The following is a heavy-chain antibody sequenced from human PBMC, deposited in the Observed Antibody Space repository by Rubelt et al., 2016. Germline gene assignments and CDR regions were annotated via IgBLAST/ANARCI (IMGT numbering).Heavy chain of an antibody. CDR2: ISYSGDTI. CDR1: GFTFSSYA. V-gene: IGHV3-48*01. D-gene: IGHD6-19*01. Sequence: EVQLLESGGGLVQPGGSLRLSCAASGFTFSSYAMNWVRQAPGKGLEWLSYISYSGDTIYHADSVRGRFTISRAKTKNALYLQMNSLRAEDTALYYCAKDLYSSGRRGYFDYWGQGTLVTVSS. CDR3: AKDLYSSGRRGYFDY. J-gene: IGHJ4*02.